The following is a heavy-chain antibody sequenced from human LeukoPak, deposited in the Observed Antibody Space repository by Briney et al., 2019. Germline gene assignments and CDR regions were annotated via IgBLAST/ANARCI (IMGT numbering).Heavy chain of an antibody. CDR1: GYTFTNYW. D-gene: IGHD2-15*01. J-gene: IGHJ4*02. CDR2: IYPGDSDT. V-gene: IGHV5-51*01. CDR3: ARLGYCGGGSCYSRGSFAF. Sequence: GESLKISCKASGYTFTNYWIGWVRQMPGKGLELMGIIYPGDSDTRYSPSFQGQVTISADKSITTAYLQWSSLKASDTAMYYCARLGYCGGGSCYSRGSFAFWGQGTLVTVSS.